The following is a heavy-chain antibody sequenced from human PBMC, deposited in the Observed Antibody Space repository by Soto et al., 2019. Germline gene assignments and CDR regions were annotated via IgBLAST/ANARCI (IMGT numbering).Heavy chain of an antibody. J-gene: IGHJ6*02. V-gene: IGHV3-9*01. D-gene: IGHD3-3*01. Sequence: EVQLVESGGGLVQPGRSLRLSCAASGFTFDDYAMHWVRQAPGKGLEWVSGISWNSGSIGYADSVKGRFTISRDNAKNSLYLQMNSLRAEDTALYYCAKDLPRFLEWPGGMDVWGQGTTVTVSS. CDR2: ISWNSGSI. CDR1: GFTFDDYA. CDR3: AKDLPRFLEWPGGMDV.